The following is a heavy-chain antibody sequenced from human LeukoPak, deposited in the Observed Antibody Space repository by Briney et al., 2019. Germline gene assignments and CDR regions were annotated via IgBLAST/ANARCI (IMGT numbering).Heavy chain of an antibody. D-gene: IGHD6-13*01. CDR1: GGSISSSSYY. J-gene: IGHJ4*02. CDR2: IYYSGST. V-gene: IGHV4-39*01. CDR3: ARRGPLVSIAAAGQGLTPFDY. Sequence: SETLSLTCTVSGGSISSSSYYWGWIRQPPGKGLEWIGSIYYSGSTYYNPSLKSRVTISVDTSKNQFSLKLSSVTAADTAVYYCARRGPLVSIAAAGQGLTPFDYWGQGTLVTVSS.